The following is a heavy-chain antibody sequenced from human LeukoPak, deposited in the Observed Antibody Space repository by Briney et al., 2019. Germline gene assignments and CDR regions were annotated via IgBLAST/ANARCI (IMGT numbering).Heavy chain of an antibody. CDR3: AKDPYCSSTSCHNWFDP. V-gene: IGHV3-23*01. CDR1: GFTFSSYA. D-gene: IGHD2-2*01. Sequence: GGSLRLSCAASGFTFSSYAMSWVRQAPGKGLEWVSTISSGGGSTYYADSVKGRFTISRDNSKNTLYLQMDSLRAEDTAVYYCAKDPYCSSTSCHNWFDPWGQGTLVTVSS. J-gene: IGHJ5*02. CDR2: ISSGGGST.